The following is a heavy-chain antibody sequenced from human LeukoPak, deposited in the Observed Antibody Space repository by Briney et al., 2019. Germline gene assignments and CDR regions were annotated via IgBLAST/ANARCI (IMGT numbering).Heavy chain of an antibody. CDR2: ISRSRSYI. Sequence: PGGSLRLSCAASGFTFSTSSLNWVRQAPGKGLEWVSSISRSRSYIYYADYVKGRFTISRDNAKNSLYLQMNSLGAEDTAVYYCAREGGFCFGDTCRFFDFWGQGTLVTVSS. CDR3: AREGGFCFGDTCRFFDF. D-gene: IGHD2-15*01. V-gene: IGHV3-21*01. CDR1: GFTFSTSS. J-gene: IGHJ4*02.